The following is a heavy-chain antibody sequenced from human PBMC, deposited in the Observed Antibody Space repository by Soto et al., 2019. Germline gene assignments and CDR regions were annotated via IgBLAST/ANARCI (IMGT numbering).Heavy chain of an antibody. CDR2: ISYDGSNK. CDR1: GFTFSSYA. CDR3: AGEYAFDI. V-gene: IGHV3-30-3*01. J-gene: IGHJ3*02. Sequence: LRLSCAASGFTFSSYAMHWVRQAPGKGLEWVAVISYDGSNKYYADSVKGRFTISRDNSKNTLYLQMNSLRAEDTAVYYCAGEYAFDIWGQGTMVTVSS.